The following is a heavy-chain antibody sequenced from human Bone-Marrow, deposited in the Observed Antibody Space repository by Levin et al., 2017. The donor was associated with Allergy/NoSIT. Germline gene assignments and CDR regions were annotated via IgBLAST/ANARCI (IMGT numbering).Heavy chain of an antibody. CDR1: GMTFSSYA. D-gene: IGHD2-15*01. V-gene: IGHV3-23*01. CDR2: ISRSGGGT. CDR3: AKDRVGFPSAVGATVTGYYYGMDV. J-gene: IGHJ6*02. Sequence: GASVKVSCIASGMTFSSYAMSWVRQAPGKGLEWVSAISRSGGGTYYADSVKGRVTISRDDSKDTLYLQLNSLRADDTAVYYCAKDRVGFPSAVGATVTGYYYGMDVWGQGTTVTVSS.